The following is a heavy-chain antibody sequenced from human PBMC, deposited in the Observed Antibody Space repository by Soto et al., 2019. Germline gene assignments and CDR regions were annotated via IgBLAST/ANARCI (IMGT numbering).Heavy chain of an antibody. V-gene: IGHV4-59*01. J-gene: IGHJ5*02. D-gene: IGHD2-8*01. CDR3: ARDRSTYGGGGTGEVKENWFDP. CDR2: AYYSGDT. Sequence: SETLSLTCSVSGGSISRYYWSWIRQPPGKGLEWIGYAYYSGDTGYNPSLQSRVTMAVDTSKNQVSLKLTSVTAADTAVYYCARDRSTYGGGGTGEVKENWFDPWGQGALVTVSS. CDR1: GGSISRYY.